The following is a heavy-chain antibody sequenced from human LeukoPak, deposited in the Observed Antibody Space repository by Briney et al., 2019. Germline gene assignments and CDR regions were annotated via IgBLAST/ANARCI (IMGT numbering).Heavy chain of an antibody. V-gene: IGHV3-23*01. CDR1: GFTFSSYG. CDR2: ITSGAGTT. Sequence: GGSLRLSCAASGFTFSSYGMTWVRQAPGKGLEWVSGITSGAGTTYYADSVKGRFTISRDNSKNTLYLQMNSLRAEDTAVYYCARDRYSYENYYYYYYMDVWGKGTTVTISS. D-gene: IGHD5-18*01. J-gene: IGHJ6*03. CDR3: ARDRYSYENYYYYYYMDV.